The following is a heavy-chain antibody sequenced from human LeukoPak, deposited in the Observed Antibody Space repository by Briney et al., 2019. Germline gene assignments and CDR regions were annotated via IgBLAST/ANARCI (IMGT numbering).Heavy chain of an antibody. Sequence: PGGSLGLSCAASGFTFSSYWMSWVRQAPGKGLEWVANIKQDGSEKYYMDSVKGRFTISRDNAKNSLYLQMNSLRAEDTAVYYCASSWYDFWSGYLNYWGQGTLVTVSS. D-gene: IGHD3-3*01. CDR1: GFTFSSYW. J-gene: IGHJ4*02. CDR3: ASSWYDFWSGYLNY. V-gene: IGHV3-7*01. CDR2: IKQDGSEK.